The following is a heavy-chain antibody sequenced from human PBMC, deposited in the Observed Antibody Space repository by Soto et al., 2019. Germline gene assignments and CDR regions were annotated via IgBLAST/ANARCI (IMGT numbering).Heavy chain of an antibody. D-gene: IGHD2-8*02. CDR3: ARALLGVYSRSPKIFAP. V-gene: IGHV4-4*02. Sequence: SETLSLTCAVSGGSISSSNWWSWVRQPPGKGLEWIGEIYHSGSTNYNPSLKSRVTISVDKSKNQFSLKLSSVTAADTAVYYCARALLGVYSRSPKIFAPWRQGTLVTVSS. CDR2: IYHSGST. CDR1: GGSISSSNW. J-gene: IGHJ5*02.